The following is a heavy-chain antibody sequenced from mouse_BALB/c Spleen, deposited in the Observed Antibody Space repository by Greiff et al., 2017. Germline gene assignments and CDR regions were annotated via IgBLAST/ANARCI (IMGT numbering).Heavy chain of an antibody. CDR2: FYPGSGSI. J-gene: IGHJ3*01. CDR1: GYTFTEYI. D-gene: IGHD1-1*01. Sequence: VQLQQSGAGLVKPGASVKLSCKASGYTFTEYIIHWVKQRSGPGLEWIGWFYPGSGSIKYNEKFKDKATLTADKSSGTVYMELSRLTSEDSAVDFCAGHEERCTSTGRPPWFAYWAKGLWSLSLQ. V-gene: IGHV1-62-2*01. CDR3: AGHEERCTSTGRPPWFAY.